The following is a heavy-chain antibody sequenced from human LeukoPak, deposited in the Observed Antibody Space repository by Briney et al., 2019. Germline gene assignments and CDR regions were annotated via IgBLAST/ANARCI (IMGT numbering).Heavy chain of an antibody. CDR1: GGTFSSYT. Sequence: SVKVSCKASGGTFSSYTISWVRQAPGQGLEWMGRIIPILGIANYAQKFQGRVTITADKSTSTAYMELSSLRSEDTAVYYRARVATVTGLRVDNWFDPWGQGTLVTVSS. J-gene: IGHJ5*02. D-gene: IGHD4-17*01. CDR2: IIPILGIA. V-gene: IGHV1-69*02. CDR3: ARVATVTGLRVDNWFDP.